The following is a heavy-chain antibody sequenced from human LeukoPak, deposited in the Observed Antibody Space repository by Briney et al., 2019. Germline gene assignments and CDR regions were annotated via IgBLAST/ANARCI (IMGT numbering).Heavy chain of an antibody. CDR2: IYWNDDK. CDR3: AHIALVAGLRADY. Sequence: TLSLTCTVSGDSLSSYYWTWIRQPPGKALEWLALIYWNDDKRYSPSLKSRLTITKDTSKNQVVLTMTNMDPVDTATYYCAHIALVAGLRADYWGQGTLVTVSS. J-gene: IGHJ4*02. CDR1: GDSLSSYYWT. V-gene: IGHV2-5*01. D-gene: IGHD6-19*01.